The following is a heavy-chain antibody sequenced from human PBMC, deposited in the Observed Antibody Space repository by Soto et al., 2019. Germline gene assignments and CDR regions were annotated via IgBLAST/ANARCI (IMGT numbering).Heavy chain of an antibody. CDR1: GFTFSSYG. CDR2: IWYDGSNK. CDR3: ARADSSGVAFDY. V-gene: IGHV3-33*01. D-gene: IGHD6-19*01. Sequence: QVHLVESGGGVVQPGRSLRLSCAASGFTFSSYGMHWVRQAPGKGLEWVAVIWYDGSNKYYADSVKGRFTISRDNSKNTLYLQMNSLRGEDMAVYYCARADSSGVAFDYWGQGTLVTVSS. J-gene: IGHJ4*02.